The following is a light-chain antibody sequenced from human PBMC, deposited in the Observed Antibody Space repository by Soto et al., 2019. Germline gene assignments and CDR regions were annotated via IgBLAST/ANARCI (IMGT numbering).Light chain of an antibody. J-gene: IGLJ2*01. Sequence: QSVLTQPASVSGSPGQSITISCTATSSDVGAYNYVSWYQQHPGKAPKLMIYEVINRPSGVSNRFSGSKSGNTASLIISGLQADDEADYYCSSYTSSSTLVFGGGTKLTVL. CDR1: SSDVGAYNY. CDR2: EVI. CDR3: SSYTSSSTLV. V-gene: IGLV2-14*01.